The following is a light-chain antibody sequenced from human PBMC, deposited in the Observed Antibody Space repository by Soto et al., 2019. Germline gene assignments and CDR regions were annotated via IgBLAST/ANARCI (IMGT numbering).Light chain of an antibody. V-gene: IGLV2-8*01. CDR2: EVS. Sequence: QSALTQPPSASGPPGQSVTISCTGTSSDVGANNDYVSWYQQHPGKVPKLMIYEVSKRPPGVPDRFSGSKSGNTASLTVSGLQADDEADYYCSSYAGSDNFVFGTGTKVTVL. J-gene: IGLJ1*01. CDR1: SSDVGANNDY. CDR3: SSYAGSDNFV.